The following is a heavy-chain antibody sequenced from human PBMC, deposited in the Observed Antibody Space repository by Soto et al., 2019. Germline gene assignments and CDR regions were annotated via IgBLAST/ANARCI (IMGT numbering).Heavy chain of an antibody. D-gene: IGHD3-10*01. Sequence: QVQLVESGGGVVQPGRSLRLSCAASGFIFSRYGMHWVRQAPGKGLEWVAVISYDGSNKYYAESVKGRFIISRDKSENTLYLQMNSLRAEDTAVYYCAKDLGAGKPYYHYAMDVWGQGTTVTVS. V-gene: IGHV3-30*18. J-gene: IGHJ6*02. CDR3: AKDLGAGKPYYHYAMDV. CDR1: GFIFSRYG. CDR2: ISYDGSNK.